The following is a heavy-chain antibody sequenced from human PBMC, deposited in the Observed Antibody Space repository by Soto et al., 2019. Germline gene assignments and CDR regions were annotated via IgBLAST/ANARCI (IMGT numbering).Heavy chain of an antibody. J-gene: IGHJ6*02. D-gene: IGHD3-10*01. CDR3: ARGFGDVYFYYGMDV. Sequence: XXTLSLPCAVYGGSFSGYYWRWIRQPPGKGLEWIGEINHSGSTNYNPSLKSRVTISVDTSKNQFSLKLRSVTAPDTAVYYCARGFGDVYFYYGMDVWGQGTTVTVS. CDR1: GGSFSGYY. CDR2: INHSGST. V-gene: IGHV4-34*01.